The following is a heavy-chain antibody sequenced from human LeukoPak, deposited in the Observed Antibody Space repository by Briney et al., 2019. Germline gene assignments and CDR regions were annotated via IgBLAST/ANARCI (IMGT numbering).Heavy chain of an antibody. D-gene: IGHD2-21*02. CDR2: IRSSSNTI. Sequence: GGPLRLSCAASGFTFSSYSMNWVRQAPGKGLEWVSYIRSSSNTIYYADSVKDRFTISRDNAKNSLFLQMNSLRAEDTSVYYCARAVTVVTRGGLVFDYWGQGSLVTVSS. V-gene: IGHV3-48*01. J-gene: IGHJ4*02. CDR3: ARAVTVVTRGGLVFDY. CDR1: GFTFSSYS.